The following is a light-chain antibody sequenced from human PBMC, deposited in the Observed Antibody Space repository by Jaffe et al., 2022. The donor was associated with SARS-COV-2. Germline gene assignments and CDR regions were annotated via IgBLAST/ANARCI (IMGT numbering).Light chain of an antibody. CDR1: SSDIGGYNF. CDR3: ISYTTSSTLYV. V-gene: IGLV2-14*01. J-gene: IGLJ1*01. Sequence: QSALTQPASVSGSPGQSITISCTGTSSDIGGYNFVSWYQQHPAKAPKLIIYEVSNRPSGVSNRFSGSKSGNTASLTISGLQAEDEADYYCISYTTSSTLYVFGTGTEVTVL. CDR2: EVS.